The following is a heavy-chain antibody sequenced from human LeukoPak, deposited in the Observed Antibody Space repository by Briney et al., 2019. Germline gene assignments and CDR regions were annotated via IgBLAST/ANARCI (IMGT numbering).Heavy chain of an antibody. J-gene: IGHJ4*02. CDR2: IKKDGSEQ. CDR3: ARDLGWLQSDY. CDR1: GFLFKLFA. Sequence: PGGSLRLSCVGSGFLFKLFAVGWVRQAPGKGLEWVATIKKDGSEQYYVDSMKGRFTISRDNAKNSVYLQINSLRAEDTAVYYCARDLGWLQSDYWGQGTLVTVSS. V-gene: IGHV3-7*01. D-gene: IGHD5-24*01.